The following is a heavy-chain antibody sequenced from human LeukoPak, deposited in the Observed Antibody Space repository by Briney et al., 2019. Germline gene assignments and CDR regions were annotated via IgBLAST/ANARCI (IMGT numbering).Heavy chain of an antibody. D-gene: IGHD6-19*01. Sequence: SETLSLTCTVSGGSIRSSYYYWGWIRQPPGKGLEWIGSIYDSGSTYYNPSPKSRVTISVDTSKNQFSLKLSSVTAADTAVYYCASHSSGAGAYYFDYWGQGTLVTVSS. CDR2: IYDSGST. V-gene: IGHV4-39*07. CDR3: ASHSSGAGAYYFDY. J-gene: IGHJ4*02. CDR1: GGSIRSSYYY.